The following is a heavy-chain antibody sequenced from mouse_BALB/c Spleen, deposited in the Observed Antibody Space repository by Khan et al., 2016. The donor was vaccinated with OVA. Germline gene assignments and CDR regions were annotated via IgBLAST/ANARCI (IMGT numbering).Heavy chain of an antibody. D-gene: IGHD1-1*01. J-gene: IGHJ2*01. V-gene: IGHV3-2*02. CDR1: GYSITSCYA. Sequence: VQLKESGPGLVKPSQSLSLTCTVTGYSITSCYAWNWIRQFPGNKLEWMGYISYSGGTSYNPSLKSRISITRDTSKNPFFLQLNSVTTEDTATYYCARGNYYGDYIDYWGQGTPLTVSS. CDR2: ISYSGGT. CDR3: ARGNYYGDYIDY.